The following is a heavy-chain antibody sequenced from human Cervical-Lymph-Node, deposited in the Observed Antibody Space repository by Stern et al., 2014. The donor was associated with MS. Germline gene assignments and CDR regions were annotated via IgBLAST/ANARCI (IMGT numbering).Heavy chain of an antibody. CDR1: GYKFTNYW. D-gene: IGHD1-20*01. J-gene: IGHJ6*02. Sequence: EVQLVESGAEVKKPGASLKISCRGSGYKFTNYWIAWVRQMPGKGLEWMWIIYPGDSANRYSQSFQGTVTISTNKAINTPYLQSSSLKASDTATYYCARFPPNNWNDGPSVYGMDVWGQGTTVTVYS. V-gene: IGHV5-51*01. CDR3: ARFPPNNWNDGPSVYGMDV. CDR2: IYPGDSAN.